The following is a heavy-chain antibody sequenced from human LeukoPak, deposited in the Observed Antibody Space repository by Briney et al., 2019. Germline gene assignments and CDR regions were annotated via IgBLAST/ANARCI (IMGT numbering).Heavy chain of an antibody. D-gene: IGHD3-16*01. Sequence: SETLSLTCAVYGGSFSGYYWSWIRQPPGKGLEWIGEINHSGSTNYNPSLKSRVTISVDTSRNQFSLKLSSVTAADTAVYYCARLTGLPSNWFDPWGQGTLVTVSS. J-gene: IGHJ5*02. V-gene: IGHV4-34*01. CDR1: GGSFSGYY. CDR3: ARLTGLPSNWFDP. CDR2: INHSGST.